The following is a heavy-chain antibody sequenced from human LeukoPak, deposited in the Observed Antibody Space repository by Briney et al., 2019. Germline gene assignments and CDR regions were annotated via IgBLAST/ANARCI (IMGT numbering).Heavy chain of an antibody. V-gene: IGHV1-2*02. J-gene: IGHJ6*02. Sequence: ASVKVSCTTSGYTRTDYYIHWVRQAPGQGLEWMGWINSNSGDTTYAQTFQGRVTMTRDTSISTFYMNLIGLRSDDTALYYCASGRSGGYGLDVWDQGTTVTVSS. CDR3: ASGRSGGYGLDV. CDR2: INSNSGDT. CDR1: GYTRTDYY. D-gene: IGHD3-3*01.